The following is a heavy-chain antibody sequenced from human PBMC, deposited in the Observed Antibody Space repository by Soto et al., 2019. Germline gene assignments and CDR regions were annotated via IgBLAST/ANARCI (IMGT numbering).Heavy chain of an antibody. V-gene: IGHV1-18*01. Sequence: QVQLVQSGAEVKKPGASVKVSCKASGYTFINYGISWVRQAPGQGLEWMGWISSYTGDRNSAQRLQGRVTVTTDISTSTGYMELRSLRSDDTAVYYCASDPGMIRGVIVDYWGQGTLVTVSS. CDR1: GYTFINYG. J-gene: IGHJ4*02. CDR2: ISSYTGDR. D-gene: IGHD3-10*01. CDR3: ASDPGMIRGVIVDY.